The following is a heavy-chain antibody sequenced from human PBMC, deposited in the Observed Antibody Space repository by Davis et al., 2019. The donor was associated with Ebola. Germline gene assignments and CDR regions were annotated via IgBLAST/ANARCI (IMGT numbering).Heavy chain of an antibody. CDR1: GFTFSSYW. J-gene: IGHJ4*02. D-gene: IGHD5-18*01. CDR2: IKQDGSEK. Sequence: GESLKISCAASGFTFSSYWMSWVRQAPGKGLEWVANIKQDGSEKYYVDSVKGRFTISRDNAKNSLYLQMNSLRAEDTAVYYCAKGGLKYSYGYYFDYWGQGTLVTVSS. V-gene: IGHV3-7*03. CDR3: AKGGLKYSYGYYFDY.